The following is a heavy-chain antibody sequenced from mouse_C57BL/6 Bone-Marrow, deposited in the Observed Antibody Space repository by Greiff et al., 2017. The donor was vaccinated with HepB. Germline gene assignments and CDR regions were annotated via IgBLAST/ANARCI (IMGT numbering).Heavy chain of an antibody. CDR1: GYSITSGYY. D-gene: IGHD1-1*01. CDR2: ISYDGSN. J-gene: IGHJ2*01. V-gene: IGHV3-6*01. CDR3: ARVYYYGSLYYFDY. Sequence: EVQRVESGPGLVKPSQSLSLTCSVTGYSITSGYYWNWIRQFPGNKLEWMGYISYDGSNNYNPSLKNRISITRDTSKNQFFLKLNSVTTEDTATYYCARVYYYGSLYYFDYWGQGTTLTVSS.